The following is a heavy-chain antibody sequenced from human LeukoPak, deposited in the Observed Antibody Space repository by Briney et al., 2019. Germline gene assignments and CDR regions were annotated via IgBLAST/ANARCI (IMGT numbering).Heavy chain of an antibody. D-gene: IGHD3-16*01. CDR3: AKDNDYVWGSSDY. Sequence: PGGSLRLSCAASGFTFSSYAMSWVRQAPGKGLEWVSAISGSGGSTYYAGSVKGRFTISRDNSKNTLYLQMDSLRAEDTAVYYCAKDNDYVWGSSDYWGQGTLVTVSS. J-gene: IGHJ4*02. V-gene: IGHV3-23*01. CDR1: GFTFSSYA. CDR2: ISGSGGST.